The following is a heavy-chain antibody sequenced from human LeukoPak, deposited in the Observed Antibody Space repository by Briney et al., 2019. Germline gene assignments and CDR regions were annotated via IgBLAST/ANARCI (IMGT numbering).Heavy chain of an antibody. D-gene: IGHD2-8*01. V-gene: IGHV3-74*01. Sequence: PGGSLRLSCAASGFTFSSYSMNWVRQAPGKGLVWVSRINSDGSTTNYADSVKGRFTISRDNAKNTLFLQMNSLRAEDTAVYYCAARYCSNGVCHFYWGQGTLVTVSS. CDR2: INSDGSTT. CDR3: AARYCSNGVCHFY. J-gene: IGHJ4*02. CDR1: GFTFSSYS.